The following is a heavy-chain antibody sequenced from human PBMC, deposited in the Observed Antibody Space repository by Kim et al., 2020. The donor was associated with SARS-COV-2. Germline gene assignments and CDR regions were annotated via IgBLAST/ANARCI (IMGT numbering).Heavy chain of an antibody. J-gene: IGHJ4*02. D-gene: IGHD7-27*01. V-gene: IGHV4-4*07. CDR3: AGDNWGSLDF. CDR2: GTT. Sequence: GTTKYNPAHWGRITVSVDAAKSQFSLKLTSVTAADTAVYYCAGDNWGSLDFWGQGILVTVSS.